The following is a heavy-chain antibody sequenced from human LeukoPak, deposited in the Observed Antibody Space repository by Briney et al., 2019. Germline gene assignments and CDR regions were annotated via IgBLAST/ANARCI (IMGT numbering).Heavy chain of an antibody. D-gene: IGHD3-10*01. CDR3: AKSLPYSRYRVQGYYAVDI. Sequence: PGRSLRLSCAASGFTFSSYGMHWVRQAPGKGLEWVAVISYDGSNKYYADSVKGRFTISRDNSKNTLYLQMNSLRAEDTAVYYCAKSLPYSRYRVQGYYAVDIWGQGTMVTVSS. CDR1: GFTFSSYG. J-gene: IGHJ3*02. CDR2: ISYDGSNK. V-gene: IGHV3-30*18.